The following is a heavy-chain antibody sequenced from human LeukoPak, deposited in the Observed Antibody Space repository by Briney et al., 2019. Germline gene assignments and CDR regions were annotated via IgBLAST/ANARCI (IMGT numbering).Heavy chain of an antibody. J-gene: IGHJ3*02. Sequence: GASVKVSCKASGYTFTSYGISWVRQAPGQGLEWMGWISAYNGNTNYAQKLQGRVTMTTDTSTSTAYMELRSLRSDDTAVYYCARRIAAAGHDAFDIWGQGTMVTASS. V-gene: IGHV1-18*01. CDR2: ISAYNGNT. D-gene: IGHD6-13*01. CDR3: ARRIAAAGHDAFDI. CDR1: GYTFTSYG.